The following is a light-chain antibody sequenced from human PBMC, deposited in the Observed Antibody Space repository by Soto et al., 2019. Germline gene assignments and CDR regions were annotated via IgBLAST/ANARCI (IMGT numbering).Light chain of an antibody. CDR1: QSFSSSY. Sequence: EIVLTQSPGTLSLSPGERVTLSCRASQSFSSSYLAWYQQKPGQAPRLLIYGASSRATGIPDRFSGSGSGIDFTLTISRLEPEDLAVYYCQQYGSSPWTFGQGTKVDIK. CDR2: GAS. CDR3: QQYGSSPWT. V-gene: IGKV3-20*01. J-gene: IGKJ1*01.